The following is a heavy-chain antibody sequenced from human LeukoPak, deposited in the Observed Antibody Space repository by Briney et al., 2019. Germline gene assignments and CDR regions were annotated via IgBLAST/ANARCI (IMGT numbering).Heavy chain of an antibody. Sequence: SVKVSCKASGGTFSSYAISWVRQAPGQGLEWMGGIIPIFGTANYAQKFQGRVTITTDESTSTAYMELSSLRSEDAAVYYCARGSIAAAGTGPDYYYYYMDVWGKGTTVTVSS. V-gene: IGHV1-69*05. CDR2: IIPIFGTA. CDR1: GGTFSSYA. J-gene: IGHJ6*03. D-gene: IGHD6-13*01. CDR3: ARGSIAAAGTGPDYYYYYMDV.